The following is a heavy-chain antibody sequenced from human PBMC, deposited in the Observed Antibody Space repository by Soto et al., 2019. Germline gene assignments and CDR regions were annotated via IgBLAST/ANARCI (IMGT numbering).Heavy chain of an antibody. J-gene: IGHJ4*02. V-gene: IGHV4-34*01. Sequence: QVQLQQWGAGLLKPSETLSLTCAVYGGSFSGYYWSWIRQPPGKGLEWIGEINHSGSTNYNPSLKSPVTISVDTSKNQFSLKLSSVTAADTAVYYCARGDDIVVVPAAAYFDYWGQGTLVTVSS. D-gene: IGHD2-2*01. CDR1: GGSFSGYY. CDR2: INHSGST. CDR3: ARGDDIVVVPAAAYFDY.